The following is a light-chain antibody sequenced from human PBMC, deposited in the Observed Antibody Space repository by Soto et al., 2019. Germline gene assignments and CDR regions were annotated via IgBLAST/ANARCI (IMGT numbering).Light chain of an antibody. CDR1: QSVSSSY. Sequence: EIVLTQSPGTLSLSPGERATLSCRASQSVSSSYLAWYQQKPGQAPRLLIYGASSRATGISDRFSGSGSGTDFTLTIPSLQPEDFATYYCQQAHSFPYTFGQGTKLRIK. V-gene: IGKV3-20*01. J-gene: IGKJ2*01. CDR2: GAS. CDR3: QQAHSFPYT.